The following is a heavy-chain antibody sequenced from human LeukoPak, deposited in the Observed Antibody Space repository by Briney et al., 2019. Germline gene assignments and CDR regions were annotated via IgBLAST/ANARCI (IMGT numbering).Heavy chain of an antibody. CDR2: IYPGDSDT. V-gene: IGHV5-51*01. CDR1: GYSFTSYW. D-gene: IGHD5-12*01. Sequence: GESLKISCKGSGYSFTSYWIGWVRQMPGKGLEWMGIIYPGDSDTRYSPSFQGQVTISADKSISTAYLQWSSLKASDTAMYYCARQTSSGYQDYYYYMDVWGKGTTVTVSS. CDR3: ARQTSSGYQDYYYYMDV. J-gene: IGHJ6*03.